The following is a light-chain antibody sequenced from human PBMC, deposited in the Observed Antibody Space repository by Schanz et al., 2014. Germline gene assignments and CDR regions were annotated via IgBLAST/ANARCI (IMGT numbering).Light chain of an antibody. CDR1: QSVSSN. CDR3: QQYYNTPRT. J-gene: IGKJ1*01. V-gene: IGKV3D-15*01. CDR2: GAS. Sequence: EIVMTQSPATLSVSPGERATLSCRANQSVSSNLAWYQQKPGQAPRLLIYGASSRATGIPDRFSGSGSGTDFTLTISSLQAEDVAVYYCQQYYNTPRTFDQGTKVEIK.